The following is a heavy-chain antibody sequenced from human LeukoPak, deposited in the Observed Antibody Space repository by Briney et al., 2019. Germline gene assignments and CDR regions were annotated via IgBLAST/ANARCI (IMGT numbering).Heavy chain of an antibody. CDR3: ARVGSAYYYDSSGGFDI. D-gene: IGHD3-22*01. V-gene: IGHV1-69*10. Sequence: GASVKVSCKASGGTFSSYAISWVRQAPGQGLEWVGGIIPILGIANYAQKFQGRVTITADKSTSTAYMELSSLRSEDTAVYYCARVGSAYYYDSSGGFDIWGQGTMVTVSS. CDR2: IIPILGIA. J-gene: IGHJ3*02. CDR1: GGTFSSYA.